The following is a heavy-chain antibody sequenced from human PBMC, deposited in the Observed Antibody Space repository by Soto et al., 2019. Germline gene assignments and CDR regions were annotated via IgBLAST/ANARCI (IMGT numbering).Heavy chain of an antibody. D-gene: IGHD6-13*01. CDR1: GGSFSGYY. V-gene: IGHV4-34*01. J-gene: IGHJ4*02. Sequence: SETLSLTCAVYGGSFSGYYWSWIRQPPGKGLEWIGEINHSGSTNYNPSLKSRVTISVDTSKNQFSLKLNSVTAADTAVYYCASRHSSPYFDYWGQGTLVTVS. CDR2: INHSGST. CDR3: ASRHSSPYFDY.